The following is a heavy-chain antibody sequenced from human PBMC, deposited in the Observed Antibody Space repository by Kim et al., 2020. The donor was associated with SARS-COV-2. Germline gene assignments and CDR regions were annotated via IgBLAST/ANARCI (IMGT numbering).Heavy chain of an antibody. D-gene: IGHD2-2*02. J-gene: IGHJ6*02. CDR3: ARERLIPAAIQAAKYYYYGMDV. CDR1: GGSFSGYY. Sequence: SETLSLTCAVYGGSFSGYYWSWIRQPPGKGLEWIGEINHSGSTNYNPSLKSRVTISVDTSKNQFSLKLSSVTAADTAVYYCARERLIPAAIQAAKYYYYGMDVWGQGTTVTVSS. CDR2: INHSGST. V-gene: IGHV4-34*01.